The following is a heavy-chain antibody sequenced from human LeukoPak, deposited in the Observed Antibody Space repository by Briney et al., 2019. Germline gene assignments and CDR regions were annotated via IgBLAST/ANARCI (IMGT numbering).Heavy chain of an antibody. V-gene: IGHV3-9*01. J-gene: IGHJ4*02. D-gene: IGHD4-17*01. CDR2: INWNSDTV. Sequence: GGSLRLSCAASGFTFDDYAMFWVRQAPGKGLEWVSGINWNSDTVGYADSVKGRFTVSRDNAKNSLYLQMKSLRPEDTALYYCAKDKGDYGDYVGYLDYWGQGTLVTVSS. CDR1: GFTFDDYA. CDR3: AKDKGDYGDYVGYLDY.